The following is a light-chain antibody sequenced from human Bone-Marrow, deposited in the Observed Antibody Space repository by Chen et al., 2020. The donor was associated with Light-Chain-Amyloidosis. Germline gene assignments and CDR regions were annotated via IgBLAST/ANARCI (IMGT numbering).Light chain of an antibody. CDR1: NIGSTS. J-gene: IGLJ3*02. Sequence: SYVLTQPSSVSVALGQTATIACGGNNIGSTSVHWYQQTPGQAPLLVVYDDSDRPSGIPERLSGSNSGNTATLTISRVEAGDEAAYYCQVWDRSSDRPVFGGGTKLTVL. CDR2: DDS. V-gene: IGLV3-21*02. CDR3: QVWDRSSDRPV.